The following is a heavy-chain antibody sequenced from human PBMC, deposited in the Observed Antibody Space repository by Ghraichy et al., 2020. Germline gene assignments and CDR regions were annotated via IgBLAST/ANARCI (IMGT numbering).Heavy chain of an antibody. CDR3: ARQMDGKVVVAAAQEPLGGMDV. CDR2: INHSGST. Sequence: SETLSLTCAVYGGSFSGYYWSWIRQPPGKGLEWIGEINHSGSTNYNPSLKSRVTISVDTSKNQFSLKLSSVTAADTAVYYCARQMDGKVVVAAAQEPLGGMDVWGQGTTVTVSS. CDR1: GGSFSGYY. J-gene: IGHJ6*02. V-gene: IGHV4-34*01. D-gene: IGHD2-15*01.